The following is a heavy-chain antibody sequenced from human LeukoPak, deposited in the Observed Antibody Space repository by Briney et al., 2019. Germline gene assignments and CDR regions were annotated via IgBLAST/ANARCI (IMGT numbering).Heavy chain of an antibody. Sequence: ASVKVSFKASRYTFTSYGISWVRQAPGQGLEWMGWISAYNGNTNYAQKPQGRVTMTTDTSTSTAYMELRSLRSDDTAVYYCARGVGFGELLYNWFDPWGQGTLVTVSS. V-gene: IGHV1-18*01. CDR3: ARGVGFGELLYNWFDP. D-gene: IGHD3-10*01. J-gene: IGHJ5*02. CDR2: ISAYNGNT. CDR1: RYTFTSYG.